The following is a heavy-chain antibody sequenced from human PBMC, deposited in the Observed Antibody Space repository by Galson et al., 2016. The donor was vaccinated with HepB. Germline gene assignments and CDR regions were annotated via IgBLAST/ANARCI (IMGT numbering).Heavy chain of an antibody. CDR3: ARESGFDWFVDY. D-gene: IGHD3-9*01. V-gene: IGHV3-48*02. Sequence: SLRLSCAASGFTFSSHSMNWVRQAPGKGLEWVSYISSSSRTIYYADSVKGRFTISRANAKNSLYLQMNSLRDEDTAMYYCARESGFDWFVDYWGQGTLVTVSS. CDR2: ISSSSRTI. CDR1: GFTFSSHS. J-gene: IGHJ4*02.